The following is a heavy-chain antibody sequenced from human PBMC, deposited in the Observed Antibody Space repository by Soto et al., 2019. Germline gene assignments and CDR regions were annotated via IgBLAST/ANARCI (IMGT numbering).Heavy chain of an antibody. V-gene: IGHV3-23*01. Sequence: PGGSLRLSCAASGFTFSSYAMSWVRQAPGKGLEWVSAISGSGGSTYYADSVKGRFTISRDNSKNTLYLQMNSLRAEDTAVYYCAKGPPESHSWYYYGSGSPYYFDYWGQGTLVTVSS. D-gene: IGHD3-10*01. CDR3: AKGPPESHSWYYYGSGSPYYFDY. J-gene: IGHJ4*02. CDR1: GFTFSSYA. CDR2: ISGSGGST.